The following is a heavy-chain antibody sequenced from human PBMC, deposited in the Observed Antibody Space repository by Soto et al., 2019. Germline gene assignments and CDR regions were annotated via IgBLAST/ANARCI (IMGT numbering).Heavy chain of an antibody. D-gene: IGHD3-9*01. J-gene: IGHJ4*02. CDR3: AKDLGDYDILTGPDY. CDR2: ISGSGGST. CDR1: GFTFSSYA. Sequence: EVQLLESGGGLVQPGGSLRLSCAASGFTFSSYAMSWVRQAPGKGLEWVSAISGSGGSTYYAESVKGRFTISRDNSKNTLYLQMNSLRAEYTSVYYCAKDLGDYDILTGPDYWGQGTLVTVSS. V-gene: IGHV3-23*01.